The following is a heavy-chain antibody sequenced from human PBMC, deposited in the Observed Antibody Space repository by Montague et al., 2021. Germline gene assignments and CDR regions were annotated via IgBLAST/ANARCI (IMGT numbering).Heavy chain of an antibody. J-gene: IGHJ4*02. CDR2: ITYTGNT. Sequence: SETLSLTCIVSGGSISSINYHWGWIRQPPGKGLEWIGSITYTGNTYSNPSLKSRVTMSVDTSRNQFSLKLTSVTAADTAVYYCARLDIVLIYWGFDYWGQGTLVTVSS. CDR1: GGSISSINYH. V-gene: IGHV4-39*01. CDR3: ARLDIVLIYWGFDY. D-gene: IGHD2-8*01.